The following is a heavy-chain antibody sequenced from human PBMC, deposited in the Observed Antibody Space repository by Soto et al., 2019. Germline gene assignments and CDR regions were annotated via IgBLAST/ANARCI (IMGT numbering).Heavy chain of an antibody. CDR3: AREYSYGDY. V-gene: IGHV1-18*01. CDR2: ISAYSGNT. D-gene: IGHD5-18*01. Sequence: ASVKVSCKASGYTFSSYGISWVRQAPGQGLEWMGWISAYSGNTNYAQKLQDRVTMTTDTSTSTAYMELRSLRFDDTAVYYCAREYSYGDYWGQGTLVTVSS. CDR1: GYTFSSYG. J-gene: IGHJ4*02.